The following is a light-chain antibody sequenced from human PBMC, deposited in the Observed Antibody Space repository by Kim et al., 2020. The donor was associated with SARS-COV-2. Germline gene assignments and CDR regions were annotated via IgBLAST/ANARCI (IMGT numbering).Light chain of an antibody. CDR2: EVS. V-gene: IGLV2-8*01. CDR3: SSYAGSNNLV. Sequence: QSGTISCTGTSSDVGGHNYVSWYQQHPGKAPNRRIYEVSKRPSGVPDRFSGSKSGNTASLTVSGLQAEDEADYYCSSYAGSNNLVFGGGTQLTVL. CDR1: SSDVGGHNY. J-gene: IGLJ3*02.